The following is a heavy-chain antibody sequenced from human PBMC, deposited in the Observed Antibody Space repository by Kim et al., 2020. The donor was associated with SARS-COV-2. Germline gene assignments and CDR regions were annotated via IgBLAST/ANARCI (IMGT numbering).Heavy chain of an antibody. V-gene: IGHV1-69*13. D-gene: IGHD6-6*01. CDR3: ARVNTSGSSTPIHYYYYGMDV. Sequence: SVKVSCKASGGTFSSYAISWVRQAPGQGLEWMGGIIPIFGTANYAQKFQGRGTITADESTSTAYMELSSLRSEDTAVYYCARVNTSGSSTPIHYYYYGMDVWGQGTTVTVSS. CDR2: IIPIFGTA. J-gene: IGHJ6*02. CDR1: GGTFSSYA.